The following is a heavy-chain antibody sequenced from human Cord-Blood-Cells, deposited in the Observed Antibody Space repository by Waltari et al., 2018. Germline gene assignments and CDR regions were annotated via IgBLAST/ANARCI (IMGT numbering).Heavy chain of an antibody. V-gene: IGHV1-69*06. CDR1: GGTFSSYA. D-gene: IGHD4-4*01. Sequence: QVQPVQSGAEVTKPGSPVTVSCKASGGTFSSYAITWVRQAPGQGLEWMGGIIPSFGTANYAQKFQGRVTITADKSTSTAYMELSSLRSEDTAVYYCARAWHSNFDYWGQGTLVTVSS. J-gene: IGHJ4*02. CDR2: IIPSFGTA. CDR3: ARAWHSNFDY.